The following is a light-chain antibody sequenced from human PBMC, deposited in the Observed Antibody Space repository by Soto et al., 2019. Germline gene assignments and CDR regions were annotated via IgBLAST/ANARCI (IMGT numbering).Light chain of an antibody. CDR1: SGNIGSNY. CDR3: QSYDSSTPVV. J-gene: IGLJ2*01. Sequence: VLTQPHSVSESPGKTVTISCTRSSGNIGSNYVQWYQQRPGSAPTTLIYEDNQRPSGVPDRFSGSIDRSSNSASLTISGLKTEDEADYYCQSYDSSTPVVFGGGTKVTVL. CDR2: EDN. V-gene: IGLV6-57*04.